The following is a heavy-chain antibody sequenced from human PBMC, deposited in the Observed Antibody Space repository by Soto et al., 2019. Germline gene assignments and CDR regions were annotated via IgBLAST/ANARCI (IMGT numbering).Heavy chain of an antibody. CDR1: GGTFSSYT. Sequence: QVQLVQSGAEVKKPGSSLKVSCKASGGTFSSYTISWVRQAPGQGLEWMGRIIPILGIANYAQKFQGRVTITADKSTSTAYMELSSLRSEDTAVYYCASICSSTSCYGGAFDIWGQGTMVTVSS. CDR2: IIPILGIA. J-gene: IGHJ3*02. CDR3: ASICSSTSCYGGAFDI. V-gene: IGHV1-69*02. D-gene: IGHD2-2*01.